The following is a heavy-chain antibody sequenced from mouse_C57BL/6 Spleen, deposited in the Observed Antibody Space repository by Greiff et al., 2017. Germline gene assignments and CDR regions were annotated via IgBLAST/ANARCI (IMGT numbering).Heavy chain of an antibody. CDR3: ARLHYGSSWDYFDY. Sequence: EVQLVESGGGLVKPGGSLKLSCAASGFTFSDYGMHWVRQAPEKGLEWVAYISSGSSTIYYADTVKGRFTISRDNAKNTLFLQMTSLRSEDTAMYYCARLHYGSSWDYFDYWGQGTTLTVSS. D-gene: IGHD1-1*01. CDR2: ISSGSSTI. CDR1: GFTFSDYG. J-gene: IGHJ2*01. V-gene: IGHV5-17*01.